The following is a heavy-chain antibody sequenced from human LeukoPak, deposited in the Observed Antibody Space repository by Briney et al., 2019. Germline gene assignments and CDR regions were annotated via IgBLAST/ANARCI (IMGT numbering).Heavy chain of an antibody. V-gene: IGHV3-11*06. CDR3: VRDSVIRGMDV. CDR1: GFIFSDYY. CDR2: ISSSNTYT. D-gene: IGHD3-10*01. Sequence: PGGSLRLSRAASGFIFSDYYMCWIRQAPGKGLEWVSYISSSNTYTNYADSVKGRFTISRDNAKKSLDLQMNSLRVEDTAVYYCVRDSVIRGMDVWGQGTTVTVSS. J-gene: IGHJ6*02.